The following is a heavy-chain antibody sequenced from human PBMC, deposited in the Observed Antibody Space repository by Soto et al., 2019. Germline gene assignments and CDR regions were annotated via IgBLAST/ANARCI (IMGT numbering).Heavy chain of an antibody. D-gene: IGHD6-13*01. CDR1: GGSFSGYY. CDR3: AIPPPIAAAGREYFQH. V-gene: IGHV4-34*01. Sequence: QVQLQQWGAGLLKPSETLSLTCAVYGGSFSGYYWSWIRQPPGKGLEWIGEINHSGSTNYNPSLKRRVTISVDTSKNQFSLKLSSVTAADTAVYYCAIPPPIAAAGREYFQHWGQGTLVTVSS. CDR2: INHSGST. J-gene: IGHJ1*01.